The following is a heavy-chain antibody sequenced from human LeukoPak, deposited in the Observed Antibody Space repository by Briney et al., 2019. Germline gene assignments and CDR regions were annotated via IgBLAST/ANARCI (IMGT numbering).Heavy chain of an antibody. J-gene: IGHJ6*02. CDR2: IKQDGSEK. D-gene: IGHD1-26*01. Sequence: PGGSLRLSCAASGFTFSSYWMSWVRQAPGKGLEWVANIKQDGSEKYYVDSVKGRFTISRDNAKNSLYLQMNSLRAEDTALYYCAGDGSGTYGHYYYGMDVWGQGTTVTVSS. V-gene: IGHV3-7*01. CDR1: GFTFSSYW. CDR3: AGDGSGTYGHYYYGMDV.